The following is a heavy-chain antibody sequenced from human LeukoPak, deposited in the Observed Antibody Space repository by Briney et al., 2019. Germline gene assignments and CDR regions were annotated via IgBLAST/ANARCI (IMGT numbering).Heavy chain of an antibody. CDR1: GGSISSSNW. Sequence: SETLSLTCAVSGGSISSSNWWSWVRQPPGKGLEWIGEIYHSGSTNYNPSLKSRVTISVDKSKNQFSLKLSSVTAADTAVYYCARDYYDSSGSSGWFDPWGQGTLVTVSS. V-gene: IGHV4-4*02. CDR3: ARDYYDSSGSSGWFDP. D-gene: IGHD3-22*01. CDR2: IYHSGST. J-gene: IGHJ5*02.